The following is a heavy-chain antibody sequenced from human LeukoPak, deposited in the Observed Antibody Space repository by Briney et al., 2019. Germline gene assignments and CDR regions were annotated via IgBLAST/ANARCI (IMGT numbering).Heavy chain of an antibody. CDR2: ISYDGSNK. CDR3: ARASYPSIDY. D-gene: IGHD2-2*02. CDR1: GFTFSSYG. V-gene: IGHV3-30*03. J-gene: IGHJ4*02. Sequence: PGGSLRLSCAASGFTFSSYGMHWVRQAPGKGLEWVAIISYDGSNKYYADSVKGRFTISRDNSKNTLYLQMDSLRAEDTAVYCCARASYPSIDYWGQGTLVTVSS.